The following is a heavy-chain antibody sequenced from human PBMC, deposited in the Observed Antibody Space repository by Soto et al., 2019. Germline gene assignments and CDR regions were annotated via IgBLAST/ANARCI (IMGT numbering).Heavy chain of an antibody. D-gene: IGHD2-15*01. Sequence: QITLKESVPTLVKPTQTLTLTCTFSGFSLSTSGVGVGWIRQPPGKALEWLALIYWDDDKRYSRSLKSRLTSTKDTSKNQVVLTMTNMDAVDTATYYCAHRPSYCSGGSCYSGFDYWGQGTLGTVSS. CDR3: AHRPSYCSGGSCYSGFDY. V-gene: IGHV2-5*02. CDR2: IYWDDDK. CDR1: GFSLSTSGVG. J-gene: IGHJ4*02.